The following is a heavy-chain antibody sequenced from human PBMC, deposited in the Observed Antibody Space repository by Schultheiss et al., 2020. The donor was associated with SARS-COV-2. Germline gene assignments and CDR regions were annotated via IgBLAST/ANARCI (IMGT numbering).Heavy chain of an antibody. Sequence: SETLSLTCTVSGGSISSYYWSWIRQPPGKGLEWIGYIYYSGSTNYNPSLKSRVTISVDTSKNQFSLKLSSVTAADTAVYYCARFDSSGYYVDAFDIWGQGTMVTVSS. CDR1: GGSISSYY. CDR2: IYYSGST. J-gene: IGHJ3*02. V-gene: IGHV4-59*01. CDR3: ARFDSSGYYVDAFDI. D-gene: IGHD3-22*01.